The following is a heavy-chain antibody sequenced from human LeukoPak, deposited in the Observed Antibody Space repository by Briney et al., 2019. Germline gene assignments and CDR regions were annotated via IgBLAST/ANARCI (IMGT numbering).Heavy chain of an antibody. D-gene: IGHD3-16*01. V-gene: IGHV4-34*01. CDR1: GGSFSGYY. Sequence: SETLSLTCAVYGGSFSGYYWSWIRQPPGKGPEWIGEINHSGSTNYNPSLKSRVTISVDTSKNQFSLKLSSGTAADTAVYYCARGRGTHTTDPFDIWGQGTMVTVSS. CDR2: INHSGST. CDR3: ARGRGTHTTDPFDI. J-gene: IGHJ3*02.